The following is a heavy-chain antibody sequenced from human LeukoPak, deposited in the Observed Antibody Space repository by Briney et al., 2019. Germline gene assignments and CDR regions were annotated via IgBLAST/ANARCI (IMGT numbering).Heavy chain of an antibody. CDR1: GFTFSSYW. CDR3: ARDRGWFAMDV. CDR2: IKQDGSEI. V-gene: IGHV3-7*01. J-gene: IGHJ6*02. D-gene: IGHD3-10*01. Sequence: GGSLRLFCVASGFTFSSYWMNWVRQAPGKGLEWVANIKQDGSEIYYVDSVKGRFTISRDNAKNSLYLQMNSLRAEDTAVYHCARDRGWFAMDVWGQGTTVTVSS.